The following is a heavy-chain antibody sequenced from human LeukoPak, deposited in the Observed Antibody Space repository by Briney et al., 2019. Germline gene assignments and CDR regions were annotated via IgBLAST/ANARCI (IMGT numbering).Heavy chain of an antibody. J-gene: IGHJ5*02. D-gene: IGHD3-22*01. CDR2: ITTSSSYM. V-gene: IGHV3-21*04. Sequence: GGSLRLSCAASGFTFSAYNMNWVRRTPGKGLEWVSSITTSSSYMFYADSVRGRFTISRDNAKNSLFLQMNSLRAEDTAVYYCVRASYYYDTSGSPRGWFDPWGQGTLVTVSS. CDR3: VRASYYYDTSGSPRGWFDP. CDR1: GFTFSAYN.